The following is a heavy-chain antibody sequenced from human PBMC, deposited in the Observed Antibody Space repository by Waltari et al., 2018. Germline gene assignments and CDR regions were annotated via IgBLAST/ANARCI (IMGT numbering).Heavy chain of an antibody. J-gene: IGHJ2*01. Sequence: EVQLVESGGGLVQPGGSLRLSCAASGFTFSSYEMNWVRQAPGKGLEWVSYISSSGSTIYYADSVKGRFTISRDNAKNSLYLQMNSLRAEDTAVYYCARVVVIGYWYFDLWGRGTLVTVSS. D-gene: IGHD3-22*01. CDR3: ARVVVIGYWYFDL. V-gene: IGHV3-48*03. CDR1: GFTFSSYE. CDR2: ISSSGSTI.